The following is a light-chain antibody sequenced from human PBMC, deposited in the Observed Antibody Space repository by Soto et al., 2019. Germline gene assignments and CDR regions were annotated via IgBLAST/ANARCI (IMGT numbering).Light chain of an antibody. CDR1: NSDVGTYNF. J-gene: IGLJ1*01. CDR2: DVS. V-gene: IGLV2-14*03. Sequence: QPASVSGSPGQSITISCTGTNSDVGTYNFVSWYQQHPGKLPKLMIFDVSRRPSGVSDRFSGSKSGNTASLTISGLQAEDEGDYYCISYTSSSTHVFGSGTKVTVL. CDR3: ISYTSSSTHV.